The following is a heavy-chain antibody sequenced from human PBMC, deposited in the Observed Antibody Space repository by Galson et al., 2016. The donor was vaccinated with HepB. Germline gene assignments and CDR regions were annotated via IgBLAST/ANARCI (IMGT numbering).Heavy chain of an antibody. CDR3: ARGGHCGFQIAYRGVVNSVKGRFTISRDNARNTLYLQMDSLRAEDTAVYYCARGGYDGYEIDY. J-gene: IGHJ4*02. CDR2: INSDGSRR. V-gene: IGHV3-74*01. CDR1: GFTFSRYW. Sequence: SLRLSCAASGFTFSRYWMHWVRQAPGKGLVWVARINSDGSRRTYADSVKGRFTISRDNARNTLYLQMDSLRAEDTALYYCARGGHCGFQIAYRGVVNSVKGRFTISRDNARNTLYLQMDSLRAEDTAVYYCARGGYDGYEIDYWGQGTLVSVSS. D-gene: IGHD4-23*01.